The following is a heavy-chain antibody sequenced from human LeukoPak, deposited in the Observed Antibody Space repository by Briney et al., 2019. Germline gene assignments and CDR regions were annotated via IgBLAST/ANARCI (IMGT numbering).Heavy chain of an antibody. CDR1: GFTVSSNY. CDR2: IYSGGST. CDR3: ARSIAAAGMPSYYYYYGMDV. V-gene: IGHV3-66*01. D-gene: IGHD6-13*01. Sequence: GGSLRLSCAASGFTVSSNYMSWVRQAPGKGLEWVSVIYSGGSTYYADSVKGRFTISRDNFKNTLYLQMNSLRAEDTAVYYCARSIAAAGMPSYYYYYGMDVWGQGTTVTVSS. J-gene: IGHJ6*02.